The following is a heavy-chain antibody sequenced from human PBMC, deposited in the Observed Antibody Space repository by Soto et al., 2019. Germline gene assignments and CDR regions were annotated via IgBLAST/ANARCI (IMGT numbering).Heavy chain of an antibody. Sequence: QVQLVQSGGGVVQPGRSLRLSCVASGFIFSTYGMHWVRQVPGKGLEWVAHISYDGSNEYYADSVKGRFTVSRDNAKNTLDLQMNGLKTEETALYYCTKEYIVGTTWGYFEAWGQGALVIVSA. CDR2: ISYDGSNE. CDR3: TKEYIVGTTWGYFEA. CDR1: GFIFSTYG. V-gene: IGHV3-30*18. D-gene: IGHD1-1*01. J-gene: IGHJ4*02.